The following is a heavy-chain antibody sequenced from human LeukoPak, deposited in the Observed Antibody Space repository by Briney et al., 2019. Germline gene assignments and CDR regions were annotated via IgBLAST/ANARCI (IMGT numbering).Heavy chain of an antibody. V-gene: IGHV2-5*01. J-gene: IGHJ4*02. Sequence: TLSLTCTVSGGSLSGYYWGWIRQPPGKALEWLALIYWNDDKRYRPSLKSRLTITKDTSKNQVVLTMTNMDPVDTATYYCAHRDGYNYQNFDYWGQGTLVTVSS. D-gene: IGHD5-24*01. CDR1: GGSLSGYYWG. CDR2: IYWNDDK. CDR3: AHRDGYNYQNFDY.